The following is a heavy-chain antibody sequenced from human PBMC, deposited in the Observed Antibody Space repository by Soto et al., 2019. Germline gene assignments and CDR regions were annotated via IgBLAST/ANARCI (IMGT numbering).Heavy chain of an antibody. D-gene: IGHD1-1*01. CDR1: GGTFSSYA. CDR3: ARGVEPGGGYYYGMDV. V-gene: IGHV1-69*13. Sequence: SVKVSCKASGGTFSSYAISWVRQAPGQGLEWMGGIIPIFGTANYAQKFQGRVTITADESTSTAYMELSSLRSEDTAVYYCARGVEPGGGYYYGMDVWGQGTTVTVSS. CDR2: IIPIFGTA. J-gene: IGHJ6*02.